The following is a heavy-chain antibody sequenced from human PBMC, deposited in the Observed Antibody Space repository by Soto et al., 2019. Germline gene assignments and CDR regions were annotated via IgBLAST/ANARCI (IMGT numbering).Heavy chain of an antibody. CDR2: IKTDGSTT. CDR3: AGVWFRSDGYKAHFDS. CDR1: GFTFSRYW. Sequence: EVQLVESGGGLVQPGGSLRLSCAASGFTFSRYWMHWVRQAPGKGLVWVSGIKTDGSTTAYADSVKGRFTISRDNAQHLLYLQMSSLRVADTAVYYCAGVWFRSDGYKAHFDSWRQGTLVTVSS. D-gene: IGHD2-15*01. V-gene: IGHV3-74*01. J-gene: IGHJ4*02.